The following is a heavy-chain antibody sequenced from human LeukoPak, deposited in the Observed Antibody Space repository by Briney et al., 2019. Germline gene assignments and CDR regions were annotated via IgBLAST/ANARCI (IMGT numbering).Heavy chain of an antibody. CDR2: INHSGST. D-gene: IGHD3-16*01. Sequence: SETLSLTCAVYGGSFSGYYWSWIRQPPGKGLEWIGEINHSGSTNYNPSLKSRVTISVDTSKNQFSLKLSSVTAADTAVYYCAATNYYYSTYSVDYWGQGTLVTVSS. CDR1: GGSFSGYY. J-gene: IGHJ4*02. CDR3: AATNYYYSTYSVDY. V-gene: IGHV4-34*01.